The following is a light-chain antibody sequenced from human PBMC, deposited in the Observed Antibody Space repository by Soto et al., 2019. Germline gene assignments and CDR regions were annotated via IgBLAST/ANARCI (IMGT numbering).Light chain of an antibody. V-gene: IGLV3-21*02. Sequence: SYELTQPPSVSVAPGQTARLTCGGNNIGSKNVHWYQQKPGQAPVLVVYDDSDRPSGIPERFSGSNSGNTATLTIGRVEAGDEADYYCQVWDNGSDGGVFGTGTKLTVL. CDR1: NIGSKN. CDR3: QVWDNGSDGGV. J-gene: IGLJ1*01. CDR2: DDS.